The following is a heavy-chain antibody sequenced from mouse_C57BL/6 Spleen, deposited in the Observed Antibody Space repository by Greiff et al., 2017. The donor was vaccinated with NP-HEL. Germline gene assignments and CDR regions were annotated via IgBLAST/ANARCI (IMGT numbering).Heavy chain of an antibody. J-gene: IGHJ4*01. CDR1: GFTFSDYG. V-gene: IGHV5-17*01. CDR2: ISSGSSTI. Sequence: EVQVVESGGGLVKPGGSLKLSCAASGFTFSDYGMHWVRQAPEKGLEWVAYISSGSSTIYYADTVKGRFTISRDNAKNTLFLQMTSLRSEDTAMYYCARNGYSNYPHYAMDYWGQGTSVTVSS. CDR3: ARNGYSNYPHYAMDY. D-gene: IGHD2-5*01.